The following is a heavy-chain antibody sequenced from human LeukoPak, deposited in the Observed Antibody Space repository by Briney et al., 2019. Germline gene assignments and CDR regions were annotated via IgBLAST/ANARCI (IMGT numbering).Heavy chain of an antibody. CDR3: ARLICGGGDCGGVGAFDI. CDR2: IYSGGST. J-gene: IGHJ3*02. D-gene: IGHD2-21*02. V-gene: IGHV3-53*01. Sequence: GGSLRLSCAASGFTVSSNYMSWVRQAPGKGLEWVSVIYSGGSTYYADSVKGRFTISRDNSKNTLYLQMNSLRAEDTAVYYCARLICGGGDCGGVGAFDIWGQGTMVTVFS. CDR1: GFTVSSNY.